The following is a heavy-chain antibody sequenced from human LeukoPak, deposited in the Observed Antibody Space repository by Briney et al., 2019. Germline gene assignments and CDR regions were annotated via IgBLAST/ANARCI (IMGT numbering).Heavy chain of an antibody. D-gene: IGHD6-19*01. Sequence: ASVKVSCKASGYTFTSYYMHWVRQAPGQGLEWMGWINPNSGGTNYPQKFQGRVTMTRDTSISTAYMELSRLRSDDTAVYYCARERRYSSVKWFDPWGQGTLVTVSS. V-gene: IGHV1-2*02. CDR2: INPNSGGT. J-gene: IGHJ5*02. CDR1: GYTFTSYY. CDR3: ARERRYSSVKWFDP.